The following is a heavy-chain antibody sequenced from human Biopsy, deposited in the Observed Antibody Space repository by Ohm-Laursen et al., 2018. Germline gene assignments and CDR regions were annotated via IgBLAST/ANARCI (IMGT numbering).Heavy chain of an antibody. CDR3: ARAQGSPPPGRGATFDY. J-gene: IGHJ4*02. CDR2: IFHNGYT. D-gene: IGHD3-10*01. V-gene: IGHV4-31*03. Sequence: TLSLTCTVSGASISIGGYSWSWIRRHPGKGLEWIGYIFHNGYTYYNPSLKSRVSISMDTSKKQFSLRLNSVTAADTAVYYCARAQGSPPPGRGATFDYWGQGTRVTVSP. CDR1: GASISIGGYS.